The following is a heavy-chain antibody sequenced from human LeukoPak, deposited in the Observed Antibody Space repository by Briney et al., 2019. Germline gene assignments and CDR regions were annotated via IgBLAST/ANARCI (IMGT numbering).Heavy chain of an antibody. CDR2: ISAYNGNT. CDR1: GYTFTSYG. V-gene: IGHV1-18*01. J-gene: IGHJ5*02. Sequence: ASVKVSCKASGYTFTSYGISWVRQAPGQGLEWMGWISAYNGNTNYAQKLQGRVTMTTDTSTSTAYMELSSLRSEDTAVYYCARGANLWFGELLSNYNWFDPWGQGTLVTVSS. CDR3: ARGANLWFGELLSNYNWFDP. D-gene: IGHD3-10*01.